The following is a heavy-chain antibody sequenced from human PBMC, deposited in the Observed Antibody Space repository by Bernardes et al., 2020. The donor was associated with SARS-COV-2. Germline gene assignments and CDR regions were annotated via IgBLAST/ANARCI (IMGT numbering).Heavy chain of an antibody. CDR3: GRDKTGSYTGDGVDV. D-gene: IGHD1-26*01. Sequence: SLSLSCAVSGFTFDDYAMHWVRPAPGKGLEWVAGISWNSATIGYADSVKGRFTISRDNARNSLHLQMNSLRAEDTALYYCGRDKTGSYTGDGVDVGGQGTTVTVSS. CDR1: GFTFDDYA. V-gene: IGHV3-9*01. J-gene: IGHJ6*02. CDR2: ISWNSATI.